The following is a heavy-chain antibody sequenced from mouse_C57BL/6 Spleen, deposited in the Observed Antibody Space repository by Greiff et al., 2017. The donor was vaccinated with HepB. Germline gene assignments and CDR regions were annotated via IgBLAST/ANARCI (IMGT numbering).Heavy chain of an antibody. CDR2: IHPNSGST. V-gene: IGHV1-64*01. Sequence: QVQLKQPGAELVKPGASVKLSCKASGYTFTSYWMHWVKQRPGQGLEWIGMIHPNSGSTNYNEKFKSKATLTVDKSSSTAYMQLSSLTSEDSAVYYCARSTTVVALDFDVWGTGTTVTVSS. CDR3: ARSTTVVALDFDV. CDR1: GYTFTSYW. J-gene: IGHJ1*03. D-gene: IGHD1-1*01.